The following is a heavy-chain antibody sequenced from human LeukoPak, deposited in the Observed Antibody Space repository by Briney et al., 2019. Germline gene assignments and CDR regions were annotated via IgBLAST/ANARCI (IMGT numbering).Heavy chain of an antibody. V-gene: IGHV4-61*08. CDR2: IYYSGST. Sequence: SETLSLTCAVSGGSISSGGYSWSWIRQPPGKGLEWIGYIYYSGSTNYNPSLKSRVTISVDTSKNQFSLKLSSVTAADTAVYYCARASGSYFFDYWGQGTLVTVSS. J-gene: IGHJ4*02. CDR1: GGSISSGGYS. D-gene: IGHD1-26*01. CDR3: ARASGSYFFDY.